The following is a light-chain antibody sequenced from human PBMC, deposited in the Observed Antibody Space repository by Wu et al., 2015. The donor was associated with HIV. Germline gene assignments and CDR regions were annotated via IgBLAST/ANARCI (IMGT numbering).Light chain of an antibody. J-gene: IGKJ2*03. CDR1: QSVSSSY. Sequence: EIVLTQSPGTLSLSPGERATLSCRASQSVSSSYVAWYQQKSGQAPRLFIYGASSRAAGIPDRFRGSGSGTEFTRTISSLQSEDFAVYYCQQYNDWPPYGFGQGTKLEIK. V-gene: IGKV3-20*01. CDR2: GAS. CDR3: QQYNDWPPYG.